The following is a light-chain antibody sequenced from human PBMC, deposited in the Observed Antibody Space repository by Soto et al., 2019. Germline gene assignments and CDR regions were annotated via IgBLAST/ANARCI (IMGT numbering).Light chain of an antibody. CDR3: QQANNFPLT. V-gene: IGKV1D-12*01. CDR1: QGISGW. J-gene: IGKJ4*01. CDR2: GAS. Sequence: DLPMTQSPSSLSASVGDRVTITCRASQGISGWLAWYQHKPGKAPKLLIYGASNLQSGVPSRFSGSGSGTDFTLTISSLQPEDFATYYCQQANNFPLTFGGGTTVEVK.